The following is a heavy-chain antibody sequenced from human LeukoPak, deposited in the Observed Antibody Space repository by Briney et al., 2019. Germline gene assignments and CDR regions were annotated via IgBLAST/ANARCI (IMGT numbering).Heavy chain of an antibody. Sequence: GRSLRLSCAAPAFTFSTYAMHWVRQPPGKGLEWVAVIWFDGGVEYYADSVKGRFTISRDNSKNTLYLQMNSLRADDTAVYYCARDRGGNWVDALEIWGQGTMVTVSS. CDR2: IWFDGGVE. D-gene: IGHD1-1*01. CDR3: ARDRGGNWVDALEI. CDR1: AFTFSTYA. V-gene: IGHV3-33*01. J-gene: IGHJ3*02.